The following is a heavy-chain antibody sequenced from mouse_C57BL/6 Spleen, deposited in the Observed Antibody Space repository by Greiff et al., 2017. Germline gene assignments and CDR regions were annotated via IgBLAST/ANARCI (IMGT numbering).Heavy chain of an antibody. CDR2: ISDGSSYT. CDR1: GFTFSSYA. CDR3: ARDGSDGYYDY. V-gene: IGHV5-4*01. Sequence: EVQVVESGGGLVKPGGSLKLSCAASGFTFSSYAMSWVRQTPEKRLEWVATISDGSSYTYYPDNVKGRFTISRDNAKNNLYLQMSHLKSEDTAMYYCARDGSDGYYDYWGQGTTLTVSS. J-gene: IGHJ2*01. D-gene: IGHD2-3*01.